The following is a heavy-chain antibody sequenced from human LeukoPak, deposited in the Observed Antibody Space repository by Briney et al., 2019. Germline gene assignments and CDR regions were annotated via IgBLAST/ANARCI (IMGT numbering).Heavy chain of an antibody. D-gene: IGHD4-17*01. V-gene: IGHV3-11*01. CDR3: STEPRSLLY. CDR2: ISGSGSDI. CDR1: GFSFSNSY. J-gene: IGHJ4*01. Sequence: PGGSLRLSCVVSGFSFSNSYMTWIRQTPGKGLESLAYISGSGSDIYYADSVEGRFTISRDNAKNSLYLQLNSLRPEDTALYYCSTEPRSLLYWGHGTLVTVSS.